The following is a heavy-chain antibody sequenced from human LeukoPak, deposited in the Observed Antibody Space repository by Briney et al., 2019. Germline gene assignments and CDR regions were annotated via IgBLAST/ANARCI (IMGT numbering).Heavy chain of an antibody. CDR3: ARDVGHCSSTGCYRLWGDY. V-gene: IGHV3-30-3*01. D-gene: IGHD2-2*01. CDR2: ISYDGSNK. Sequence: PGRSLRLSCAASGFTFSSYAMHWVRQAPGKGLEWVAVISYDGSNKYYADSVKGRFTVSRDNAKSSLYLQMSSLRAEDTAVYYCARDVGHCSSTGCYRLWGDYWGRGSLVTVSS. CDR1: GFTFSSYA. J-gene: IGHJ4*02.